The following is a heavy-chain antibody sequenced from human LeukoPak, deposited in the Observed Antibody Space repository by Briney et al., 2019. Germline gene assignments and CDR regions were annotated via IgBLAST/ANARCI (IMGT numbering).Heavy chain of an antibody. CDR1: GYTFTSYD. J-gene: IGHJ6*03. CDR3: ARGIRTQRWPDYYMDV. V-gene: IGHV1-8*03. CDR2: MNPNSGNT. D-gene: IGHD1-14*01. Sequence: GASVKVSCKASGYTFTSYDINWVRQATGQGLEWMGWMNPNSGNTGYAQKFQGRVTITRNTSISTAYMGLSSLRSEDTAVYYCARGIRTQRWPDYYMDVWGKGTTVTVSS.